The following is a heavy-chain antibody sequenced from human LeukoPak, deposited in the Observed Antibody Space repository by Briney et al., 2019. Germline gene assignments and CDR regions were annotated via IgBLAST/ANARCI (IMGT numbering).Heavy chain of an antibody. Sequence: PGGSPRLSCAASGFTFDDYAMHWVRQAPGKGLEWVSGISWNSGSIGYADSVKGRFTISRDNAKNSLYLQMNSLRAEDTAVYYCARAPHYYDSSGLGDYWGQGTLVTVSS. CDR3: ARAPHYYDSSGLGDY. J-gene: IGHJ4*02. D-gene: IGHD3-22*01. CDR1: GFTFDDYA. V-gene: IGHV3-9*01. CDR2: ISWNSGSI.